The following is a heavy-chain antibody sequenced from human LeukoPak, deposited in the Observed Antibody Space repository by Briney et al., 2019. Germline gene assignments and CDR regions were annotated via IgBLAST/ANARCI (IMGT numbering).Heavy chain of an antibody. CDR1: GGSISSSSYY. V-gene: IGHV4-39*07. J-gene: IGHJ6*03. CDR2: IYYSGST. D-gene: IGHD3-10*01. Sequence: SETLSLTCTVSGGSISSSSYYWGWIRQPPGKGLEWIGSIYYSGSTYYNPSLKSRVTISVDTSKNQFSLKLSSVAAADTAVYYCARVYGSGSYYNGYYYYYMDVWGKGTTVTISS. CDR3: ARVYGSGSYYNGYYYYYMDV.